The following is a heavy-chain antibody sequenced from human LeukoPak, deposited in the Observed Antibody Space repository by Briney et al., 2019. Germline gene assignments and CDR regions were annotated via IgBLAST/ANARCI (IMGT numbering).Heavy chain of an antibody. CDR1: GGSISSYY. J-gene: IGHJ4*02. Sequence: PSETLSLTCTVSGGSISSYYWSWIRQPPGKGLEWIGYIYYSGSTNYNSSLKSRVTISVDTSKNQFSLKLSSVTAADTAVYYCASSYYYDSSGFQWFYWGQGTLVTVSS. V-gene: IGHV4-59*08. D-gene: IGHD3-22*01. CDR2: IYYSGST. CDR3: ASSYYYDSSGFQWFY.